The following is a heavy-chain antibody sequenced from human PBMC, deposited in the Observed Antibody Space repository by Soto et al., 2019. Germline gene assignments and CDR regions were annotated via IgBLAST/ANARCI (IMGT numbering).Heavy chain of an antibody. J-gene: IGHJ6*02. CDR3: ARSYSSSWYVGYYGMDV. D-gene: IGHD6-13*01. CDR2: TYYRPKWYN. Sequence: SQTLPLTCAISGDSVSSNIAAWNWIRQSPSRGLEWLGRTYYRPKWYNDYAVSVKSRITINPDTSKNQFSLQLNSVTPEDTAVYYCARSYSSSWYVGYYGMDVWGQGTTVTVSS. CDR1: GDSVSSNIAA. V-gene: IGHV6-1*01.